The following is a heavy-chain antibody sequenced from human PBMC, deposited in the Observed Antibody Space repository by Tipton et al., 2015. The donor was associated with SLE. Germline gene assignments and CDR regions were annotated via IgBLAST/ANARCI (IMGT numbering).Heavy chain of an antibody. Sequence: TLSLTCTVSDDSISSGDYYWSWFRQPAGKGLEWIGRIYSSGSTIYNPSLKSRLTLSLDTSKNQFSLRVRSVTAADTAVYYCARGGGSYYDYWGQGTLVTVSS. V-gene: IGHV4-61*02. CDR1: DDSISSGDYY. D-gene: IGHD1-26*01. CDR3: ARGGGSYYDY. CDR2: IYSSGST. J-gene: IGHJ4*02.